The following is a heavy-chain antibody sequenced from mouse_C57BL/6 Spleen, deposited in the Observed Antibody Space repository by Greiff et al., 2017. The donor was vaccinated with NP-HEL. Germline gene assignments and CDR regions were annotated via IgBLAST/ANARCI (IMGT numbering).Heavy chain of an antibody. J-gene: IGHJ2*01. Sequence: ESGPGLVKPSQSLSLTCSVTGYSITSGYYWNWIRQFPGNKLEWMGYISYDGSSNYNPSLKNRISITRDTSKNQFFLKLNSVTTEDTATYYCARAYYYGSSRRGYFDYWGQGTTLTVSS. V-gene: IGHV3-6*01. D-gene: IGHD1-1*01. CDR2: ISYDGSS. CDR3: ARAYYYGSSRRGYFDY. CDR1: GYSITSGYY.